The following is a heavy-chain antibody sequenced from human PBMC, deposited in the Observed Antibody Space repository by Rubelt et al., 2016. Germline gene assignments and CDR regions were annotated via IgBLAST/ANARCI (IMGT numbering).Heavy chain of an antibody. J-gene: IGHJ4*02. D-gene: IGHD1-14*01. V-gene: IGHV4-59*08. CDR3: ARIGREPTEFDY. CDR2: IYYSGST. CDR1: GGSISSYY. Sequence: GPGLVKPSETLSLTCTVSGGSISSYYWSWIRQPPGKGLEWIGYIYYSGSTNYNPSLKSRVTISVDTSKNQFSLKLTAVTAADTAVYYCARIGREPTEFDYWGQGTLVTVSS.